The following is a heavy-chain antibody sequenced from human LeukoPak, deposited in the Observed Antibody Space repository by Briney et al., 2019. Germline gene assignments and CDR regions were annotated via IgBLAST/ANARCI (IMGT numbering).Heavy chain of an antibody. CDR3: ARLSSSWYG. CDR2: IYYSGST. D-gene: IGHD6-13*01. Sequence: KASETLSLTCTPSGGSISSSSYYWGWIRQPPGKGLEWIGSIYYSGSTYYNPSLKRRVTISVDTSKNQFSLKLSSVTAADTAVYYCARLSSSWYGWGQGTLVTVSS. CDR1: GGSISSSSYY. V-gene: IGHV4-39*01. J-gene: IGHJ4*02.